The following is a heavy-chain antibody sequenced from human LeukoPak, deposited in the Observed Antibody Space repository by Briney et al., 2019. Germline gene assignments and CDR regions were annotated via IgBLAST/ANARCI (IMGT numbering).Heavy chain of an antibody. CDR1: GGTFSSYA. CDR3: ARPYYYGSGSYYQSDYYYYYGMDV. J-gene: IGHJ6*02. Sequence: ASVKVSCKASGGTFSSYAISWVRQAPGQGLEWMGGIIPIFGTANYAQKFQGRVTITADESTSTAYMELSSLRSEDTAVYYCARPYYYGSGSYYQSDYYYYYGMDVWGQGTTVTVSS. D-gene: IGHD3-10*01. V-gene: IGHV1-69*01. CDR2: IIPIFGTA.